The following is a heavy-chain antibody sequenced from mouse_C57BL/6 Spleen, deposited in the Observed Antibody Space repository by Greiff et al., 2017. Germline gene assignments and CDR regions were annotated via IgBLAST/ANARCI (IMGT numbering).Heavy chain of an antibody. V-gene: IGHV1-26*01. J-gene: IGHJ2*01. CDR2: INPNNGGT. Sequence: EVQLQQSGPELVKPGASVKISCKASGYTFTDYYMNWVKQSHGKSLEWIGDINPNNGGTSYNQKFKGKATLTVDKSSSTAYMELRSLTSEVSAVYYCARSSLDYWGQGTTLTVSS. CDR1: GYTFTDYY. CDR3: ARSSLDY. D-gene: IGHD6-1*01.